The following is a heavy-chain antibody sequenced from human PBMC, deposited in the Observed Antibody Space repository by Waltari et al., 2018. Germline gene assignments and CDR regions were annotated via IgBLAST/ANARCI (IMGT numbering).Heavy chain of an antibody. CDR1: GFTFSSYS. J-gene: IGHJ4*02. Sequence: EVLLVESGGGLVKPGGSLRLSCAASGFTFSSYSMNWVRQAPGEGVELVSSISSSGSFTHYVASVKCRLTISRDNAKNSLYLQMNTLRAEDTAVYYCARGGWGFYLDDWGQGTLVTSSS. D-gene: IGHD7-27*01. CDR2: ISSSGSFT. CDR3: ARGGWGFYLDD. V-gene: IGHV3-21*02.